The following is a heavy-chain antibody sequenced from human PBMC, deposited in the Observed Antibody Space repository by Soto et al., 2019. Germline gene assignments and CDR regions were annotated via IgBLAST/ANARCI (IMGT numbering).Heavy chain of an antibody. D-gene: IGHD6-13*01. V-gene: IGHV4-39*01. CDR2: IYYSGST. Sequence: PSETLSLTCTVSGGSISSSSYYWGWIRQPPGKGLEWIGSIYYSGSTYYNPSLKSRVTISVDTSKNQFSLKLSSVTAADTAVYYCATPGYSSSGFDYWGQGTLVTVSS. CDR3: ATPGYSSSGFDY. CDR1: GGSISSSSYY. J-gene: IGHJ4*02.